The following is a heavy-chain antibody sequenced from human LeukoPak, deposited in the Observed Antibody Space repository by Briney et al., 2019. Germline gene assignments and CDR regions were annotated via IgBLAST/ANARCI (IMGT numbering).Heavy chain of an antibody. Sequence: SETLSLTCTVSGGSISSYYWSWIRQPAGKGLEWIGRIYTSGSTNYNPSLKSRVTMSVDTSKNQFSLKLSSVTAADTAVYYCAREGSAKLATITFGYWGQGTLVTVSS. V-gene: IGHV4-4*07. CDR3: AREGSAKLATITFGY. CDR1: GGSISSYY. CDR2: IYTSGST. D-gene: IGHD5-12*01. J-gene: IGHJ4*02.